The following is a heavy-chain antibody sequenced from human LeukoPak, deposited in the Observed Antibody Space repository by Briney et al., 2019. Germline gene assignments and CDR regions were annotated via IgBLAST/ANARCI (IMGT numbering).Heavy chain of an antibody. V-gene: IGHV4-61*01. CDR2: IYYRGST. Sequence: PSQTLSLTCTVSGGSISSGSYYWSWIWQPPGKGLEWIGYIYYRGSTNYNPSLKSRVSISIDTSKNQFSLKLNSVTAADTAVYYCARDRDGSGYEASDIWGQGTMVTVSS. D-gene: IGHD3-22*01. CDR3: ARDRDGSGYEASDI. CDR1: GGSISSGSYY. J-gene: IGHJ3*02.